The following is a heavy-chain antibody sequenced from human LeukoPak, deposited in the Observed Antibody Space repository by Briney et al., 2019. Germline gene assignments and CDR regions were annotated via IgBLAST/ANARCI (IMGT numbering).Heavy chain of an antibody. CDR1: GYTFTGYY. V-gene: IGHV1-2*02. J-gene: IGHJ4*02. CDR2: INPNSGGT. D-gene: IGHD5-12*01. Sequence: ASVKVSCKASGYTFTGYYMHWVRQAPGQGLEWMGWINPNSGGTNYAQKFQGRVTITADKSTSTAYMELSSLRSEDTAVYYCARFARDIVATLSDYWGQGTLVTVSS. CDR3: ARFARDIVATLSDY.